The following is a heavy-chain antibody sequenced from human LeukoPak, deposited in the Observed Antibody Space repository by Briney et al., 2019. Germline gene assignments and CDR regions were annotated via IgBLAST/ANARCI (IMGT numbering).Heavy chain of an antibody. D-gene: IGHD1-7*01. Sequence: GGSLRLSCAAPGFTFSSYLMSWVRQAPGKGVEWVANIKQDGSEKYYVDSVKGRFTISRDNAKNSLYLQMNSLRAEDTAVYYCARNYRRGFDYWGQGTLVTVSS. CDR2: IKQDGSEK. V-gene: IGHV3-7*01. CDR1: GFTFSSYL. CDR3: ARNYRRGFDY. J-gene: IGHJ4*02.